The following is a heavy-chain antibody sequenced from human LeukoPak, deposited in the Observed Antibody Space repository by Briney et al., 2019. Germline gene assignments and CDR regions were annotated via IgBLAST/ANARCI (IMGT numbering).Heavy chain of an antibody. CDR1: GGSISSGGYS. J-gene: IGHJ4*02. V-gene: IGHV4-30-2*01. Sequence: PSETLSLTCAVSGGSISSGGYSWSWIRQPPGKGLEWIGYIYHSGSTYYNPSLKSRVTISVDRSKNQFSLKLSSVTAADTAVYYCARTQRRIAGGFDYWGQGTLVTVSS. CDR2: IYHSGST. D-gene: IGHD6-6*01. CDR3: ARTQRRIAGGFDY.